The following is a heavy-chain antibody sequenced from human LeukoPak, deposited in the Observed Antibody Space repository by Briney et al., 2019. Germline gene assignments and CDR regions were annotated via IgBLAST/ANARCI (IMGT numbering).Heavy chain of an antibody. V-gene: IGHV3-23*01. Sequence: GGSLRLSCAASGLTFSSYAMNWVRQAPGKGLEWVSAIRGSGGSTYYADSVKGRFTISRDNSKNTLYLQLNSLRAEDTAVYYCAKAPVVVVAATTMYFDYWGQGTLVTVSS. CDR3: AKAPVVVVAATTMYFDY. CDR2: IRGSGGST. J-gene: IGHJ4*02. CDR1: GLTFSSYA. D-gene: IGHD2-15*01.